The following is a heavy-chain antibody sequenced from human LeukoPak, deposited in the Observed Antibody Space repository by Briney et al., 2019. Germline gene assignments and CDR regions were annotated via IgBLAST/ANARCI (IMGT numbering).Heavy chain of an antibody. D-gene: IGHD3-16*02. Sequence: GGSLRLSCVASGFTFSDYAMSWVRQAPGKGLEWVSGISDSGGSTYYADSVKGRCTISRDNSKSTVSLQMNNLRAEDTAVYFCARHDSFIPYWGQGTLVTVTS. CDR2: ISDSGGST. J-gene: IGHJ4*02. V-gene: IGHV3-23*01. CDR3: ARHDSFIPY. CDR1: GFTFSDYA.